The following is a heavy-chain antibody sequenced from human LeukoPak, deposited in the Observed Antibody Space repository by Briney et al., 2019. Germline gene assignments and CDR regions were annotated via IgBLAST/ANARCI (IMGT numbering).Heavy chain of an antibody. V-gene: IGHV1-8*03. D-gene: IGHD1-26*01. CDR3: ARGRFVGASRTNYFDY. Sequence: SVKLSCTASGSTFTSYDINWVRQATGQGLEWMGWMNTNSGNTGYAQKFHGRVTITRNTSISTAYMELSSLRSEDTAVYYCARGRFVGASRTNYFDYWGQGTLVTVSS. J-gene: IGHJ4*02. CDR1: GSTFTSYD. CDR2: MNTNSGNT.